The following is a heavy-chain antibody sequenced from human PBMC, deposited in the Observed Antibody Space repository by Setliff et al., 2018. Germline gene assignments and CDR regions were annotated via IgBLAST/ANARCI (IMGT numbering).Heavy chain of an antibody. V-gene: IGHV3-73*01. Sequence: GGSLRLSCAASGFTFSSYAMSWVRQASGKGLEWVGRIRSKSDSYATIYAASVRGRFTISRDDSKNTAYLQMNSLKTEDTAVYYCAAAPAGSDVFDMWGQGTMVTVSS. CDR3: AAAPAGSDVFDM. CDR2: IRSKSDSYAT. D-gene: IGHD6-13*01. CDR1: GFTFSSYA. J-gene: IGHJ3*02.